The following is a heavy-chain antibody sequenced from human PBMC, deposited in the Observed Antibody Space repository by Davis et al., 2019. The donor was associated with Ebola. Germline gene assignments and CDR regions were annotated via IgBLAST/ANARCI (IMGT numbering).Heavy chain of an antibody. CDR1: GGSVSSGGYY. Sequence: SETLSLTCTVSGGSVSSGGYYWNWIRQPPGKGLEWIGYIYYSGSTDYSPSLRGRVTISLDTSKNQFSLRLNSVTAADTGVYYCARGQAGGSGYWGPGTLVTVSS. CDR3: ARGQAGGSGY. D-gene: IGHD5-12*01. V-gene: IGHV4-61*08. CDR2: IYYSGST. J-gene: IGHJ4*02.